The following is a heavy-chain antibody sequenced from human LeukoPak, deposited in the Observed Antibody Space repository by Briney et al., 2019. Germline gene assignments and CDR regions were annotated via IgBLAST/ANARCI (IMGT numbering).Heavy chain of an antibody. D-gene: IGHD3-22*01. CDR2: IYYSGST. Sequence: SETLSLTCTISGGSISHFLWSWIRQPPGKGLEWIGYIYYSGSTNYNPSLKSRVTISVDTSKNQFSLKLNSVTAADTAVYYCARHQGLSGYYLYYFDYWGQGTLVTVSS. J-gene: IGHJ4*02. V-gene: IGHV4-59*01. CDR1: GGSISHFL. CDR3: ARHQGLSGYYLYYFDY.